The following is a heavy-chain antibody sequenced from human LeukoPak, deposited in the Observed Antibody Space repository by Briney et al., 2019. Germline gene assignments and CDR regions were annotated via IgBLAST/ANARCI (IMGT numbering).Heavy chain of an antibody. Sequence: GGSLRLSCAASGFTVSSNYMGWVRQAPGKGLEWVSVIYSGGSTYYADSVEGRFTISRDNSKNTLYLQMNSLRADDTAVYYCAKARGSSVYEQFDYWGQGTQVTVSP. CDR1: GFTVSSNY. J-gene: IGHJ4*02. D-gene: IGHD5/OR15-5a*01. CDR3: AKARGSSVYEQFDY. CDR2: IYSGGST. V-gene: IGHV3-53*01.